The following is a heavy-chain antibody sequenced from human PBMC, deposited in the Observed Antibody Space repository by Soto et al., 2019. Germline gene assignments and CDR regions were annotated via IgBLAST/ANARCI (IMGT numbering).Heavy chain of an antibody. CDR3: ARDRTDSGYYTNWLDP. CDR1: GGTFGSDA. J-gene: IGHJ5*02. Sequence: GAPVKVSCKASGGTFGSDAITWVRQAPGQGLEWVGRIIPIFGTTNYAQNLQGRVTISADKSTLTSYMELHSLTSDDTALYYCARDRTDSGYYTNWLDPWGQGTQVTVSS. D-gene: IGHD3-22*01. V-gene: IGHV1-69*06. CDR2: IIPIFGTT.